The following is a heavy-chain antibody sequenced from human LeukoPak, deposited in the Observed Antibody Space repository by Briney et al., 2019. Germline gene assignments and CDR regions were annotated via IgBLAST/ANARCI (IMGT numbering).Heavy chain of an antibody. Sequence: SETLSLTCTVSGGFISSGGYYWGWVRQHPGKGLESIGYISYSGSTYYSPSLKSRLTISVDTSKNQFSLKLSSVTAADTAIYYCARIPFSGSYYDYWGQGTLVTVSS. CDR2: ISYSGST. CDR3: ARIPFSGSYYDY. V-gene: IGHV4-31*03. D-gene: IGHD3-10*01. J-gene: IGHJ4*02. CDR1: GGFISSGGYY.